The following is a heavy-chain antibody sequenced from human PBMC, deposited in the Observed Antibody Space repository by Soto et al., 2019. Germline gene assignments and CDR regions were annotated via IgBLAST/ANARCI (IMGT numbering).Heavy chain of an antibody. CDR3: ARAHCSNGICYAFDI. D-gene: IGHD2-8*01. CDR1: GGSISFYS. J-gene: IGHJ3*02. V-gene: IGHV4-59*01. CDR2: IHHSGDT. Sequence: QVQLQESGPGLVEPSETLSLTCAVSGGSISFYSWSWIRQPPGKGLEWIGYIHHSGDTDYNPSLKSRVTISVDRPQNQLSLKLTSVTTADTAVYYCARAHCSNGICYAFDIWGPGTKVTVSS.